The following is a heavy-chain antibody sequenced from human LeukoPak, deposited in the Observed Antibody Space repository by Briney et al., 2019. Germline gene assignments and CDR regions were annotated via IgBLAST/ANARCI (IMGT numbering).Heavy chain of an antibody. J-gene: IGHJ6*02. CDR1: GYSFTSYW. D-gene: IGHD1-26*01. V-gene: IGHV5-51*01. CDR3: ARPSGSHSFYYYGMDV. CDR2: IYPGDSDT. Sequence: GEPLKISCKGSGYSFTSYWIGWVRQMPGKGLEWMGIIYPGDSDTRYSPSFQGQVTISADKSITTAYLQWSSLKASDTAMYYCARPSGSHSFYYYGMDVWGQGTTVTVSS.